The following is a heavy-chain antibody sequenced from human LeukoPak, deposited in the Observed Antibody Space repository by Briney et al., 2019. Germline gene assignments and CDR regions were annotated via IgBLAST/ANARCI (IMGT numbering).Heavy chain of an antibody. CDR3: ARGKVVRSGSDFDY. CDR1: GGSISSSNW. CDR2: IYHSGST. J-gene: IGHJ4*02. V-gene: IGHV4-4*02. Sequence: PSETLSLTCAVSGGSISSSNWWSWVRQPPGKGLEWIGEIYHSGSTNYNPSLKSRVTISVDTSKNQFSLKLSSVTAADTAVYYCARGKVVRSGSDFDYWGQGTLVTVSS. D-gene: IGHD3-22*01.